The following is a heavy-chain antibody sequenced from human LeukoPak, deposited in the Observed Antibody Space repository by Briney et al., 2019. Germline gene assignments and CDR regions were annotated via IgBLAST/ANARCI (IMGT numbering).Heavy chain of an antibody. CDR3: ARDLTPLRYCTSTTCLHPEGFDP. Sequence: GASVKVSCKASGYTFTVYYMHWVRQAPGQGLEWMGWINPNSGGTNYAQKLQGRVTMTTDTSTSTAYMELRSLRSDDTAVYYCARDLTPLRYCTSTTCLHPEGFDPWGQGTLVTVSS. V-gene: IGHV1-2*02. J-gene: IGHJ5*02. CDR1: GYTFTVYY. D-gene: IGHD2-2*01. CDR2: INPNSGGT.